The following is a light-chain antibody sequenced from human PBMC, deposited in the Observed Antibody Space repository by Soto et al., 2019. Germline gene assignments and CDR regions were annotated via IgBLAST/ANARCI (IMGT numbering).Light chain of an antibody. CDR3: CSYSSSSTYV. CDR1: NSDVGSYNL. J-gene: IGLJ1*01. Sequence: QSVLTQPASVSGSPGQSITISCTGTNSDVGSYNLVSWYQQHPGKAPKLMIYEGSKRPSGVSNRFSGSKSGNTASLTISGLQAEDEADYYCCSYSSSSTYVFGTGTKLTVL. CDR2: EGS. V-gene: IGLV2-23*01.